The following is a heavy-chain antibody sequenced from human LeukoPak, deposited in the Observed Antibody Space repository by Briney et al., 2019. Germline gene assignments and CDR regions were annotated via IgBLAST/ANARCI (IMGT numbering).Heavy chain of an antibody. D-gene: IGHD6-13*01. Sequence: AGGSLRLSCAASGLTFSNYAMSWVRQAPGKGLEWVSAISGSGGSTYYADSVKGRFTISRDNSKNTLYLQMNSLRAEDTAVYYCAKTTKIAAAAFDIWGQGTMVTVSS. CDR1: GLTFSNYA. J-gene: IGHJ3*02. V-gene: IGHV3-23*01. CDR3: AKTTKIAAAAFDI. CDR2: ISGSGGST.